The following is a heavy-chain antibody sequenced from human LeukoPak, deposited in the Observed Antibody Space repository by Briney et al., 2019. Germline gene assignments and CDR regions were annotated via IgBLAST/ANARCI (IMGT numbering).Heavy chain of an antibody. CDR3: SSGSGWLSVY. CDR1: GFTFGDYL. Sequence: GRSLRLSCTASGFTFGDYLMSWFRQAPGKGLGWIGFISGGTTEYAASVKGRFTISRDDSTSIAYLQVNSLTTEDTAVYYCSSGSGWLSVYWGQGTLVTVSS. V-gene: IGHV3-49*03. D-gene: IGHD6-19*01. CDR2: ISGGTT. J-gene: IGHJ4*02.